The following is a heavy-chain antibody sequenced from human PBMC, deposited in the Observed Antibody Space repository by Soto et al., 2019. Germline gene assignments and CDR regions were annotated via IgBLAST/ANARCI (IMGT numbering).Heavy chain of an antibody. CDR3: VAGSPFEY. CDR2: VKSKSEGGTT. CDR1: GFIFRDAW. V-gene: IGHV3-15*05. J-gene: IGHJ4*02. D-gene: IGHD2-21*01. Sequence: EVQLEESGGGWAKPGGSIRLSCAASGFIFRDAWISWVRQAPGKGLEWIGRVKSKSEGGTTDYAALVKGRFTVSRDDSINTVSLQIDSLKMEDTAVYFCVAGSPFEYWGQGTLVTVSS.